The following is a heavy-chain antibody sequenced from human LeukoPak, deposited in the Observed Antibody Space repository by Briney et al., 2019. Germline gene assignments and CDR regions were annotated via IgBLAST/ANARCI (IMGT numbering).Heavy chain of an antibody. CDR1: GFTFSSYG. J-gene: IGHJ4*02. CDR2: IWYDGSNK. V-gene: IGHV3-30*19. CDR3: ARDRSSTSFDY. Sequence: GGSLRLSCAASGFTFSSYGMHWVRQAPGKGLEWVAVIWYDGSNKYYADSVKGRFTISRDNSKNTLYLQMNSLRAEDTAVYYCARDRSSTSFDYWGQGTLVTVSS. D-gene: IGHD2-2*01.